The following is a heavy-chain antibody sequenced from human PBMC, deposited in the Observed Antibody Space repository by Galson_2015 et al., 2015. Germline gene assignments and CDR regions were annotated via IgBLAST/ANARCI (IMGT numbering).Heavy chain of an antibody. V-gene: IGHV1-69*13. CDR1: GGTFSSYA. J-gene: IGHJ6*03. Sequence: SVKVSCKASGGTFSSYAISWVRQAPGQGLEWMGGIIPIFGTANYAQKFQGRVTITADESTSTAYMELSSLRSEDTGVYYCAGEERSSSSYYYYYYMDVWGKGTTVTVSS. CDR3: AGEERSSSSYYYYYYMDV. CDR2: IIPIFGTA. D-gene: IGHD6-6*01.